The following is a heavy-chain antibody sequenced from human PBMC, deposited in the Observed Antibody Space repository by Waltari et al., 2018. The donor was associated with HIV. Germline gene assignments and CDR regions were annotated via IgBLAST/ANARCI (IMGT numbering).Heavy chain of an antibody. Sequence: QAQLVQSGAEGKKPGSSVKVSCKSSGGIFSTSGCNWLRQVPGQGLEWMGGIVPLLGTATYAQIFQGRVTITADEVTTTTHMELSSLTSEDTALYYCARLGGGNGDRYWHFDLWGRGTLVTVSS. CDR1: GGIFSTSG. D-gene: IGHD2-21*01. J-gene: IGHJ2*01. CDR2: IVPLLGTA. CDR3: ARLGGGNGDRYWHFDL. V-gene: IGHV1-69*01.